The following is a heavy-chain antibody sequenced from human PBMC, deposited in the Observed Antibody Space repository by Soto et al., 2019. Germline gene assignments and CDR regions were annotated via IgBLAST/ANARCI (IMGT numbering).Heavy chain of an antibody. CDR3: AGGWYFFDY. CDR1: GFTFNNYG. D-gene: IGHD6-19*01. CDR2: ISYDGSNK. J-gene: IGHJ4*02. V-gene: IGHV3-30*03. Sequence: QVQLVESGGGVVQPGRSLRLSCAASGFTFNNYGMHWARQAPGKGLEWVAGISYDGSNKYYADCVKGRFTISRDNSRNTLYLQMDSLRAEDTAVYYCAGGWYFFDYCGQGTLVTVSS.